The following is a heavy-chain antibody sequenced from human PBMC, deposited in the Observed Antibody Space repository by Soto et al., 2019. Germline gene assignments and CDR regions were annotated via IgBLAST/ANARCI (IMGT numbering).Heavy chain of an antibody. CDR3: ARGCGRAHCPYYMEV. D-gene: IGHD2-15*01. CDR1: GFTFSNFW. Sequence: GGSLRLSCAASGFTFSNFWMDWVRQAPGKGLEWVANIKQGGSEKYHVDSVKGRFTISRDNAKNSLFLQMSSLRVEDTAVYHCARGCGRAHCPYYMEVWGKGTTVTVSS. V-gene: IGHV3-7*01. CDR2: IKQGGSEK. J-gene: IGHJ6*03.